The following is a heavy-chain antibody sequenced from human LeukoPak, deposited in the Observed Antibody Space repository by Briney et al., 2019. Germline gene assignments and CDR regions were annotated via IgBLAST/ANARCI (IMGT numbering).Heavy chain of an antibody. V-gene: IGHV4-31*03. CDR3: ARDWGINDSGLAFDI. CDR1: GGSISSGGYY. CDR2: IYYSGST. Sequence: SETLSLTCTVSGGSISSGGYYWSWIRQHRGKGVEWIGYIYYSGSTYHNPSLKSRVTISVDPSKNQFSLKLSSVTAADTAVYYCARDWGINDSGLAFDIWGQGQWSPSLQ. J-gene: IGHJ3*02. D-gene: IGHD3-16*01.